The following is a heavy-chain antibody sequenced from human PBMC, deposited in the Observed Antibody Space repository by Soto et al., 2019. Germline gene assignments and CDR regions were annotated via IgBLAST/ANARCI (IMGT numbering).Heavy chain of an antibody. CDR2: ISYDGSNK. CDR3: AKDGLLRLGELSLPEGLFDY. CDR1: GFTFSSYG. V-gene: IGHV3-30*18. J-gene: IGHJ4*02. D-gene: IGHD3-16*02. Sequence: QVQLVESGGGVVQPGRSLRLSCAASGFTFSSYGMHWVRQAPGKGLEWVAVISYDGSNKYYADSVKGRFTISRDNSKNTLYLQMNSLRAEDTAVYYCAKDGLLRLGELSLPEGLFDYWGQGTLVTVSS.